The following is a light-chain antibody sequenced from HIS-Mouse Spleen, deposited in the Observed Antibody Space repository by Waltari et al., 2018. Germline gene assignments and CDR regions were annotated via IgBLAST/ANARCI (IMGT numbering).Light chain of an antibody. Sequence: IQLTQSPSFLSASGGDTVTITCRPSQGISSYLAWYQQNPGKAPKLLIYAASTLQSGVPSRFSGSGSGTEFTLTISSLQPEDFATYYCQQLNSYPPTFGQGTKVEIK. CDR1: QGISSY. CDR2: AAS. CDR3: QQLNSYPPT. J-gene: IGKJ1*01. V-gene: IGKV1-9*01.